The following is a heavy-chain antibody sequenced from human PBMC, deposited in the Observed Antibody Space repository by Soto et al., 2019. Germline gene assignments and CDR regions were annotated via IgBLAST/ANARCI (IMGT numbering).Heavy chain of an antibody. Sequence: VQLQESGPGLVKPSQTLSLTCTVSGRSVSSGGYYWTWIRQHPGRGLEWIGYIYHIGSPYYNPSLESRVTISLDTSKNQFSLNLTSVTAADTAIYYCVRDRAMDSSGHWFDTWGQGTLVSVSS. D-gene: IGHD3-22*01. CDR1: GRSVSSGGYY. J-gene: IGHJ5*02. V-gene: IGHV4-31*03. CDR3: VRDRAMDSSGHWFDT. CDR2: IYHIGSP.